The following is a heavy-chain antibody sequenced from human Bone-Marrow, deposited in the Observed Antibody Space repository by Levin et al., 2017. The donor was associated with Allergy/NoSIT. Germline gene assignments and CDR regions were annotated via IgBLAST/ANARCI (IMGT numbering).Heavy chain of an antibody. CDR1: GFTFDNYT. J-gene: IGHJ1*01. D-gene: IGHD4/OR15-4a*01. V-gene: IGHV3-9*01. CDR2: ITWSSRSI. Sequence: SLKISCIASGFTFDNYTMHWVRQAPGKGLEWVSGITWSSRSIDYADSVKGRFTISRDNAKNSVYLQMKSLSVEDTALYYCARSGKYLDYGSSAKYFVNWGQGTLVIVSS. CDR3: ARSGKYLDYGSSAKYFVN.